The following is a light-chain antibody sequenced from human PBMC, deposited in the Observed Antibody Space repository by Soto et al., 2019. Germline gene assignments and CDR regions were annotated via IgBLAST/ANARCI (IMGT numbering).Light chain of an antibody. V-gene: IGKV3-20*01. CDR3: HQYGSSPQT. J-gene: IGKJ1*01. CDR2: GAS. CDR1: QSVSSTH. Sequence: EIVLTQSPGTLSLSPGDRANLFCRASQSVSSTHLAWYHQKPGQAPRLLIYGASTRASGIPDRFSGSGSGTDFTLTISRLETEDFAVYYCHQYGSSPQTFGQGTKVDIK.